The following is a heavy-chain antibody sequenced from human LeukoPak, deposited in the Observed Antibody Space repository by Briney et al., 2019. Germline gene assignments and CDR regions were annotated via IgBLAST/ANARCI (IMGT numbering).Heavy chain of an antibody. J-gene: IGHJ4*02. Sequence: SETLSLTCAVYGGSFSGYYWSWIRQPPGKGLEWIGEINHSGSTNYNPSLKSRVTISVDTSKNQLSLKLSSVTAADTAVHYCARGRGYGDYIFDYWGQGTLVTVSS. CDR2: INHSGST. CDR1: GGSFSGYY. V-gene: IGHV4-34*01. D-gene: IGHD4-17*01. CDR3: ARGRGYGDYIFDY.